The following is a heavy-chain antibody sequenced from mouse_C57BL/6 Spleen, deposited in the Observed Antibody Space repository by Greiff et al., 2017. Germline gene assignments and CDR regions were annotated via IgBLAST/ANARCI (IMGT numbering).Heavy chain of an antibody. V-gene: IGHV5-16*01. J-gene: IGHJ2*01. CDR3: ARVVGLYYFDY. CDR2: INYDGSST. D-gene: IGHD3-1*01. Sequence: EVMLVESEGGLVQPGSSMKLSCTASGFTFSDYYMAWVRQVPEKGLEWVANINYDGSSTYYLDSLKSRFIISRDNAKNILYLQMSSLKSEDTATXYCARVVGLYYFDYWGQGTTLTVSS. CDR1: GFTFSDYY.